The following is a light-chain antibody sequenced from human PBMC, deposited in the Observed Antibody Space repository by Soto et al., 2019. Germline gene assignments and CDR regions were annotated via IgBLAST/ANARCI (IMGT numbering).Light chain of an antibody. CDR3: QQYNNWPPT. CDR1: QSVSSN. CDR2: GAS. V-gene: IGKV3-15*01. Sequence: EIVMTQSPATLSVSPGERATLSCRASQSVSSNLAWYQQKPGQAPRLLIYGASTRATGIPARFSGSGSGTEFTLTISSLQYEDFDVYSCQQYNNWPPTFGQGTKVDIK. J-gene: IGKJ2*01.